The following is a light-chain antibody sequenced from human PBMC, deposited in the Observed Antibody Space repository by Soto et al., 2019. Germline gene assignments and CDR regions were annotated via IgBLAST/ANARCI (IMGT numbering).Light chain of an antibody. V-gene: IGKV1-39*01. Sequence: DIQMTQSPSSLASSVGDTVAITCRASQNIRNYLNLYQQKPGKAPRVLIYGAASLQSGVPSRFSGRGSGTNFSLPINSLQTEDYATYYCQQSYNIPALTVGAGTQVEIK. CDR2: GAA. CDR1: QNIRNY. J-gene: IGKJ4*01. CDR3: QQSYNIPALT.